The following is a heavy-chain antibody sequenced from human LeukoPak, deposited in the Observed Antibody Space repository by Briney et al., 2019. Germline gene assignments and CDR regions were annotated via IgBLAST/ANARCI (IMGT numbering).Heavy chain of an antibody. J-gene: IGHJ4*02. CDR1: GGSISSYY. V-gene: IGHV4-59*08. CDR2: IYYSGST. CDR3: ARHPGGLLWFGEIDY. D-gene: IGHD3-10*01. Sequence: SETLSLTCTVSGGSISSYYWSWIRQPPGKGLGWIGYIYYSGSTNYNPSLKSRVTISVDTSKNQFSLKLSSVTAADTAVYYCARHPGGLLWFGEIDYWGQGTLVTVSS.